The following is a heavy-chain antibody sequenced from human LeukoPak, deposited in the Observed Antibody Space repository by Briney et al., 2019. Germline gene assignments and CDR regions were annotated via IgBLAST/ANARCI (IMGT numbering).Heavy chain of an antibody. J-gene: IGHJ4*02. Sequence: GGSLRLSCAASGFTFSSYAMHWVRQAPGKGLEWVAVISYDGSNKYYADSVKGRFTISRDNSKNTLYLQMNSLRAEDTAVYYCARDKIAAAHFDHWGQGTLVTVSS. CDR3: ARDKIAAAHFDH. CDR2: ISYDGSNK. D-gene: IGHD6-13*01. CDR1: GFTFSSYA. V-gene: IGHV3-30-3*01.